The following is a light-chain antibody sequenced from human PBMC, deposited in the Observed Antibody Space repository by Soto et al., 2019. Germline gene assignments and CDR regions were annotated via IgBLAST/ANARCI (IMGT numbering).Light chain of an antibody. CDR3: QQLNSYPGYT. CDR1: QGISSY. J-gene: IGKJ2*01. Sequence: DIQLTQSPSFLSASVGDRVTITCRASQGISSYLAWYQQKLGKAPKLLIYAASTLQSGVPSRFSGSGSGTEFTLTISSLQPEDFATYYCQQLNSYPGYTFGQGTKLEIK. V-gene: IGKV1-9*01. CDR2: AAS.